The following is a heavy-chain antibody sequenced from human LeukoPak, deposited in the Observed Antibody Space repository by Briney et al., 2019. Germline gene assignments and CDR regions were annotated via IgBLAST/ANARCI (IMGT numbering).Heavy chain of an antibody. CDR3: TSGRPLGFDY. V-gene: IGHV4-59*13. Sequence: SETLSLTCTVSGGSISSYYWSWIRQPPGKGLEWIGYIYYSGSTNYNPSLKSRVTISVDTSKNQFSLKLSSVTAADTAVHYCTSGRPLGFDYWGQGTLVTVSS. J-gene: IGHJ4*02. D-gene: IGHD1-26*01. CDR2: IYYSGST. CDR1: GGSISSYY.